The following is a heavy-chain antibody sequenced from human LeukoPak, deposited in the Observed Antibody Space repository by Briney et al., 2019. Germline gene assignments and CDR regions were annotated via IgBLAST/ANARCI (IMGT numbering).Heavy chain of an antibody. CDR2: IYNSGRS. V-gene: IGHV4-59*01. J-gene: IGHJ1*01. D-gene: IGHD3-16*01. CDR1: GRSISDFY. Sequence: SETLSLTCSVSGRSISDFYWSWIRQSPGKGLEWGGYIYNSGRSTYNPSLKRRDTISLETSKNQFSLKLPSLTPPDPAVYYCARGGGAASALDFQLWGQGTLVTVSS. CDR3: ARGGGAASALDFQL.